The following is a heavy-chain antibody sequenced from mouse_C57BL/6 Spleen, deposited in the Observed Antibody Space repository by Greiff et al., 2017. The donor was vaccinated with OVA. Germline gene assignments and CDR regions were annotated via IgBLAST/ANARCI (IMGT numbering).Heavy chain of an antibody. D-gene: IGHD2-3*01. J-gene: IGHJ3*01. Sequence: EVKLMESGPGLVKPSQSLSLTCSVTGYSITSGYYWNWLRQFPGNKLEWMGYISYDGSNNYNPSLKNRISITRDTSKNQFFLKLNSVTTEDTATYYCARESYDGYFLFAYWGQGTLVTVSA. CDR2: ISYDGSN. CDR3: ARESYDGYFLFAY. CDR1: GYSITSGYY. V-gene: IGHV3-6*01.